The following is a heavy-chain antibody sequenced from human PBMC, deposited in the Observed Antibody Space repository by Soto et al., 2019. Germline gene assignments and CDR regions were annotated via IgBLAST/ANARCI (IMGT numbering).Heavy chain of an antibody. J-gene: IGHJ6*01. CDR3: ARGDREDILVVVGARPGEYGIDI. V-gene: IGHV3-30*04. D-gene: IGHD2-15*01. CDR2: IAYDGRNA. Sequence: QVQLVESGGGVVQPGGSLRLSCAASGFTFRNYAMHWVRQAPGKGLECLAVIAYDGRNAFYRDSVKGRFTISRDNSKNTLYLHMNSLSSEDTGVYYCARGDREDILVVVGARPGEYGIDIWGQGTTVTVSS. CDR1: GFTFRNYA.